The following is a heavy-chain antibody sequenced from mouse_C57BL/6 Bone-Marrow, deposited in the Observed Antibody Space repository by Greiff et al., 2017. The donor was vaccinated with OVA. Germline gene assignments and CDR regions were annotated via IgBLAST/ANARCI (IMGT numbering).Heavy chain of an antibody. D-gene: IGHD1-1*01. Sequence: QVQLQQSGPELVKPGASVKLSCKASGYTFTSYDINWVKQRPGQGLEWIGWIYPRAGSTKYNEKFKGKATLTVDTSSSTAYMELHSLTSEDSAVYFCARSGYVGSSYYLDDWGQGTTLTVSS. V-gene: IGHV1-85*01. CDR2: IYPRAGST. J-gene: IGHJ2*01. CDR3: ARSGYVGSSYYLDD. CDR1: GYTFTSYD.